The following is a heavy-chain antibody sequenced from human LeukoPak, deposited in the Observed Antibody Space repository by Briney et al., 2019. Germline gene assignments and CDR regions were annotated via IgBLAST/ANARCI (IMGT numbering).Heavy chain of an antibody. V-gene: IGHV3-30*04. J-gene: IGHJ4*02. CDR2: VYDGSTNK. Sequence: GGSMRPCCAAAGFPFSNYAKYWGRHPPGEVLGGVLVVYDGSTNKYYADSVKGRFTISRDNSKNTLYLQMNSLRAEDTAVYYCAKDHWGYCSSTSCSILGYWGQGTLVTVSS. D-gene: IGHD2-2*01. CDR1: GFPFSNYA. CDR3: AKDHWGYCSSTSCSILGY.